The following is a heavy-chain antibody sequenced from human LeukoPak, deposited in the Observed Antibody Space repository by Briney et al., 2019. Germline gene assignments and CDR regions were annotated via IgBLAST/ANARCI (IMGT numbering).Heavy chain of an antibody. V-gene: IGHV1-2*02. Sequence: ASVKVSCKASRYTFTAYYMHWVRQAPGQGLEWMGWINPNSGGTNYAQKFQGRVTMTRDTPISTAYMELSRLRSDDTAVYYCARHYPLAAPSHYYMGVWGKGTTVTVSS. CDR1: RYTFTAYY. J-gene: IGHJ6*03. CDR2: INPNSGGT. CDR3: ARHYPLAAPSHYYMGV. D-gene: IGHD6-6*01.